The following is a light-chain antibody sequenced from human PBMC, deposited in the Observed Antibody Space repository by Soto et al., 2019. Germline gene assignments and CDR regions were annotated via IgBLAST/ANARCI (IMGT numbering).Light chain of an antibody. CDR3: SSYTSSSTLSTYV. Sequence: QCVRTQPAYVSGSHGQWITISCPGTSSDVGGYNYVSWYQHHPGKAPKLMIYGVSNRPSGVSNRFSGSKSGNTASLIISGLQAEDEDDYYCSSYTSSSTLSTYVFGTGTKVTVL. CDR2: GVS. J-gene: IGLJ1*01. V-gene: IGLV2-14*03. CDR1: SSDVGGYNY.